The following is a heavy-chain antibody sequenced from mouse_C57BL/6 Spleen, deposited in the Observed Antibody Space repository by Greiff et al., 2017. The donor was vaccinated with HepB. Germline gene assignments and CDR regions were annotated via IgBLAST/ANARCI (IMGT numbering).Heavy chain of an antibody. D-gene: IGHD3-2*02. CDR2: IWSDGST. V-gene: IGHV2-6-1*01. Sequence: QVQLKESGPGLVAPSQSLSITCTVSGFSLTSYGVHWVRQPPGKGLEWLVVIWSDGSTTYNSALKSRLSISKDNSKSQVFLKMNSLQTDDTAMYYCARHDSSGSYAMDYWGKGTSVTVSS. J-gene: IGHJ4*01. CDR3: ARHDSSGSYAMDY. CDR1: GFSLTSYG.